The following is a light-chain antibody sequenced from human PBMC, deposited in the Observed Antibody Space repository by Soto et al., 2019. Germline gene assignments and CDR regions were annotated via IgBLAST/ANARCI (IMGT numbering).Light chain of an antibody. CDR3: SSYSSYTSRTTVVL. Sequence: QSVLTQPASVSGSPGQSITISCTGTSSDVGGYNFVSWYQQHPGKAPKLMIYDVSNRPSGVSHRFSGSKSGNTASLTISGLQAEDEADYYCSSYSSYTSRTTVVLLGGGTKLTVL. CDR1: SSDVGGYNF. CDR2: DVS. J-gene: IGLJ2*01. V-gene: IGLV2-14*01.